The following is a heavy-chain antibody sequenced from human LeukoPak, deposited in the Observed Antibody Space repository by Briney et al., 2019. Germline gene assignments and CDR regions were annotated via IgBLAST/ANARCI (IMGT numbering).Heavy chain of an antibody. D-gene: IGHD3-22*01. J-gene: IGHJ4*02. CDR3: ARGKTYDSSGYYLPLFDY. CDR2: IWNSSSTI. CDR1: GFTFSSYS. Sequence: GGSLRLSCAASGFTFSSYSMNWVRQAPGKGLEWVSYIWNSSSTIYYADSVKGRFTISRDNAKNSLYLQMNSLRDEDTAVYYCARGKTYDSSGYYLPLFDYWGQGTLVTVSS. V-gene: IGHV3-48*02.